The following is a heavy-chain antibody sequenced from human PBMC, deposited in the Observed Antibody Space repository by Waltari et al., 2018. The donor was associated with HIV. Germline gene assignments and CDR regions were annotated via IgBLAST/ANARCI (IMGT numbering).Heavy chain of an antibody. Sequence: EAQLLESGGGLVQPGGSLRLSCAASGLTFSSYGMSWVRQAPGKGLEWVSGISGGSGSTDYADSVKGRFTISRDNSKNTLYLQMNSLRAEDTAVYYCAKSGGWYYYERSGYPGIWGQGTMVTVSS. V-gene: IGHV3-23*01. CDR3: AKSGGWYYYERSGYPGI. CDR1: GLTFSSYG. J-gene: IGHJ3*02. CDR2: ISGGSGST. D-gene: IGHD3-22*01.